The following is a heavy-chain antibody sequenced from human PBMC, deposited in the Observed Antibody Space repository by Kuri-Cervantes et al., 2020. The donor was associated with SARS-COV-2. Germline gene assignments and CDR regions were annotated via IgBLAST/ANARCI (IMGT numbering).Heavy chain of an antibody. J-gene: IGHJ3*02. Sequence: GGSLRLSCAASGFTFSSYSMNWVRQAPGKGLEWVSYISSSSSTIYYADSVKGRFTISRDNAKNSLYLQMNSLRDEDTAVYYCARETYYDILTGRRTPDAFDIWGQGTMVTVSS. V-gene: IGHV3-48*02. D-gene: IGHD3-9*01. CDR3: ARETYYDILTGRRTPDAFDI. CDR1: GFTFSSYS. CDR2: ISSSSSTI.